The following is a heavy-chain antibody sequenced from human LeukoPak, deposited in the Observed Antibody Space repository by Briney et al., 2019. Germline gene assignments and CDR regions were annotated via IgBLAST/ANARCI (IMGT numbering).Heavy chain of an antibody. CDR1: GFTGSSNY. V-gene: IGHV3-53*01. CDR3: ARDIPRGSAHLDY. CDR2: TYSGGTT. Sequence: SGGSLRLSCAASGFTGSSNYMSWVRQAPGRRLEWVSITYSGGTTYYADSVKGRLTISRDNTKNTLYLQMNSLRAEDTAVYYCARDIPRGSAHLDYWGQGTLVTVSA. J-gene: IGHJ4*01. D-gene: IGHD2-15*01.